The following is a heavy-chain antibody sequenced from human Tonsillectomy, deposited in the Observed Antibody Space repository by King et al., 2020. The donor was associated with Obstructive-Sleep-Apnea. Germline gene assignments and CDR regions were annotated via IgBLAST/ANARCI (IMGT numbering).Heavy chain of an antibody. CDR3: AKGDGSGNYYTGHFDY. V-gene: IGHV3-23*04. CDR2: ISGSGGST. D-gene: IGHD3-10*01. J-gene: IGHJ4*02. Sequence: VQLVESGGGLVQPGGSLRLSCAAFGFTFSSYAMNWVRQAPGKGLEWVSGISGSGGSTYYADSVKGRFTISRDNSKNTLYLQMNSLRAEDTAVFYCAKGDGSGNYYTGHFDYWGQGTLVTVSS. CDR1: GFTFSSYA.